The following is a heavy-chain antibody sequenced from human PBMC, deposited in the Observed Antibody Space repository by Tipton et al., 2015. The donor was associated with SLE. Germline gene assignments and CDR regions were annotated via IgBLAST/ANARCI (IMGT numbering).Heavy chain of an antibody. Sequence: SLRLSCTASGFTFRSPAMTWVRQAPGKGPEWVSIVYSAARTHYSDSVRGRFIISRDDSKNTLYLEMESLRPEDTASYDCAKGGAGWLYFDSWGQGTLVTVSS. CDR3: AKGGAGWLYFDS. CDR2: VYSAART. V-gene: IGHV3-23*03. J-gene: IGHJ4*02. D-gene: IGHD4/OR15-4a*01. CDR1: GFTFRSPA.